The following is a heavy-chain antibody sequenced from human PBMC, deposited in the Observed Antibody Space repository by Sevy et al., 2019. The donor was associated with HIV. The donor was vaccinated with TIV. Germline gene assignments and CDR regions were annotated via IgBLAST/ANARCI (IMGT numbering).Heavy chain of an antibody. J-gene: IGHJ4*02. V-gene: IGHV1-18*01. D-gene: IGHD2-15*01. Sequence: ASVKVSCKASGYTFTSYRVSWVRQAPGQGLEWMGWISAHNGDTHYAQKFQGRVTITTDTPTSTAYMDLRSLRSDDTAVYYCARAYCSGGSCYSIAYWGQGTLVTVSS. CDR3: ARAYCSGGSCYSIAY. CDR2: ISAHNGDT. CDR1: GYTFTSYR.